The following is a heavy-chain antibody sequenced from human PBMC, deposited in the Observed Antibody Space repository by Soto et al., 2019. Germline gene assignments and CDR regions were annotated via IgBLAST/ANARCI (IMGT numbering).Heavy chain of an antibody. CDR2: ITSSGGST. Sequence: PGGSLRLSCAASGFTFSNFAMSWVRQAPGKGLEWVSVITSSGGSTYYADSVKGRFTISRDNSMNTLYLHMSSLGADDTAIYYCTKGPTAVTTRWFDPWGQGSLVTVPQ. V-gene: IGHV3-23*01. CDR3: TKGPTAVTTRWFDP. J-gene: IGHJ5*02. D-gene: IGHD4-17*01. CDR1: GFTFSNFA.